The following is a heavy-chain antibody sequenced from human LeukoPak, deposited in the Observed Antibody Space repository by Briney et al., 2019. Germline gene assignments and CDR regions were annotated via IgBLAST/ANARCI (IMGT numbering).Heavy chain of an antibody. CDR1: GFTFSSYA. CDR3: AVSAKGTMVRGVQDY. Sequence: PGGSLRPSCAASGFTFSSYAMSWVRQAPGKGLEWVSAISGSGGSTYYADSVKGRFTISRDNSKNTLYLQMNSLRAEDTAVYYCAVSAKGTMVRGVQDYWGQGTLVTVSS. D-gene: IGHD3-10*01. CDR2: ISGSGGST. V-gene: IGHV3-23*01. J-gene: IGHJ4*02.